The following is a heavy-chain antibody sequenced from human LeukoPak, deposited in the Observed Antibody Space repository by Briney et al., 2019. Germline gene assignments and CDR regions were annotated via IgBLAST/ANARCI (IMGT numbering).Heavy chain of an antibody. D-gene: IGHD6-13*01. CDR3: ARDLVQAAGLHLINLYHGMDV. CDR1: GYTFTSYA. V-gene: IGHV1-3*01. J-gene: IGHJ6*02. Sequence: ASVKVSCKASGYTFTSYAMHWVRQAPGQRLEWMGWINAGNGNTKYSQKFQGRVTITRDTSASTAYMELSSLRSEDTAVYYCARDLVQAAGLHLINLYHGMDVWGQGTTVTVSS. CDR2: INAGNGNT.